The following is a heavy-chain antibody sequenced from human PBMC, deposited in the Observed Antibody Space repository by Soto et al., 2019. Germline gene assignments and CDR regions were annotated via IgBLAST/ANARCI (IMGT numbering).Heavy chain of an antibody. CDR3: AKDGVVLMVYATFFDY. CDR1: GFPFSSFA. V-gene: IGHV3-23*01. D-gene: IGHD2-8*01. J-gene: IGHJ4*02. CDR2: ISGNGGST. Sequence: EVQLSESGGGLVQPGGSLRLSCATSGFPFSSFAMSWVRQAPGKGLEWVSSISGNGGSTYYADSVKGRFTISRDNSRSTLYLQMNSLRAEDTAVYYCAKDGVVLMVYATFFDYWGQETLVTVSS.